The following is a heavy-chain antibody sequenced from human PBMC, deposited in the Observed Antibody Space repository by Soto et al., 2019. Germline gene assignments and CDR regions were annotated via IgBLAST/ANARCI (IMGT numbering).Heavy chain of an antibody. CDR3: AAYSHKGY. CDR2: IYSGGST. CDR1: GFTVSNND. J-gene: IGHJ4*02. Sequence: EEQLVESGGDLVQPGGSLRLSCAASGFTVSNNDMSWVRQAPGKGLEWVSLIYSGGSTYYADSVKGRFTISRESSKNTLYLQMNSLRAEDTAMYYCAAYSHKGYWGQGTLVTVSA. D-gene: IGHD3-16*01. V-gene: IGHV3-66*01.